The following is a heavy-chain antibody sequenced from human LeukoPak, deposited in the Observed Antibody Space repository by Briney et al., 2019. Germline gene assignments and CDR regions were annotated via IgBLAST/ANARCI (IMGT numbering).Heavy chain of an antibody. CDR3: ARGVVSGFDY. J-gene: IGHJ4*02. CDR2: MNPNSGNT. Sequence: ASVKVSCKASGYTFTSYYMHWVRQAPGQGLEWMGWMNPNSGNTGYAQKFQGRVTMTRNTSISTAYMELSSLRSEDTAVYYCARGVVSGFDYWGQGTLVTVSS. CDR1: GYTFTSYY. V-gene: IGHV1-8*02. D-gene: IGHD1-26*01.